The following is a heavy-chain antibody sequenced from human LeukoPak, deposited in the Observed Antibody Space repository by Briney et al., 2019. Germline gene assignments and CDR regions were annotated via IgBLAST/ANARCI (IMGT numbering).Heavy chain of an antibody. D-gene: IGHD2-15*01. CDR2: IRYDGSNK. J-gene: IGHJ6*03. V-gene: IGHV3-30*02. CDR1: GFTFSSYG. Sequence: PGGSLRLSCAASGFTFSSYGMHWVRQAPGKGLEWVAFIRYDGSNKYYADSVKGRFTISRDNSKNTLYLQMNSLRAEDTAVYYCAKLGYCSGGSCYTYYYYMDVWGKGTTVTISS. CDR3: AKLGYCSGGSCYTYYYYMDV.